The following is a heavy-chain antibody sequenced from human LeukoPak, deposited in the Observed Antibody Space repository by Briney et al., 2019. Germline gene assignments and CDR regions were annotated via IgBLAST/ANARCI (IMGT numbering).Heavy chain of an antibody. D-gene: IGHD1-1*01. CDR2: IYYSGNT. V-gene: IGHV4-39*01. J-gene: IGHJ5*02. Sequence: PSETLSLTCTVSGGSISSSPYYWGWIRQPPGKGLEWIGTIYYSGNTYYNPSLKSRVTISVDTSKNQFSLKVTSVTAADTAVYYCARPVPSRLGWFDPWGQGTLVTVSS. CDR1: GGSISSSPYY. CDR3: ARPVPSRLGWFDP.